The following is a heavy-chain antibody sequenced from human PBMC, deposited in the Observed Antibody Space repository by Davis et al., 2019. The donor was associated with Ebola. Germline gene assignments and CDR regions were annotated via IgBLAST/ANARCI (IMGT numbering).Heavy chain of an antibody. Sequence: SVKVSCKASGGTFSSYAISWVRQAPGQGLEWMGRIIPILGIANYAQKFQGRVTITADKSTSTAYMELSSLRSEDTAVYYCARDKYYGSGSPSRMDVWGQGTTVTVSS. CDR3: ARDKYYGSGSPSRMDV. D-gene: IGHD3-10*01. CDR1: GGTFSSYA. V-gene: IGHV1-69*04. J-gene: IGHJ6*02. CDR2: IIPILGIA.